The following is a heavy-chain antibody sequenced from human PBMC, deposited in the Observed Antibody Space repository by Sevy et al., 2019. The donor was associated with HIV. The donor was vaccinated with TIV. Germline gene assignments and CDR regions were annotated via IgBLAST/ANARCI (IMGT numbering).Heavy chain of an antibody. CDR3: ATVLLSMGELTSMDT. CDR1: GFSISSGYF. Sequence: SETLSLTCSVSGFSISSGYFWGWVRQPPGKGLEWIGSIYLTGTTYYNPSLKSRVTISVDPSQIQISLRLCSVTASDATAYYCATVLLSMGELTSMDTWGQRTPVTVTT. J-gene: IGHJ5*02. V-gene: IGHV4-38-2*02. D-gene: IGHD3-16*02. CDR2: IYLTGTT.